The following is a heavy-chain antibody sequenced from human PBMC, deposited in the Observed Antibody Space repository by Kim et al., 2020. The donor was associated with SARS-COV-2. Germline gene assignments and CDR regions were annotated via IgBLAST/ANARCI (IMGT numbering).Heavy chain of an antibody. D-gene: IGHD2-8*01. V-gene: IGHV3-48*04. CDR1: GFTFSSYS. Sequence: GGSLRLSCAASGFTFSSYSMNWVRQAPGKGLEWVSYISSSSSTIYYADSVKGRFTISRDNAKNSLYLQMNSLRAEDTAVYYCARTDIVLMVYAPYFDYWGQGTLVTVSS. CDR2: ISSSSSTI. CDR3: ARTDIVLMVYAPYFDY. J-gene: IGHJ4*02.